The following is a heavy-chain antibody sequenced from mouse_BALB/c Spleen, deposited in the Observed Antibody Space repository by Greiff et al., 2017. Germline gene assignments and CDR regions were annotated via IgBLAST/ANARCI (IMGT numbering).Heavy chain of an antibody. CDR3: ARLGSSWFAY. V-gene: IGHV5-12-2*01. CDR1: GFTFSSYT. Sequence: EMKVEESGGGLVQPGGSLKLSCAASGFTFSSYTMSWVRQTPEKRLEWVAYISNGGGSTYYPDTVKGRFTISRDNAKNTLYLQMSSLKSEDTAMYYRARLGSSWFAYWGQGTLVTVSA. CDR2: ISNGGGST. J-gene: IGHJ3*01.